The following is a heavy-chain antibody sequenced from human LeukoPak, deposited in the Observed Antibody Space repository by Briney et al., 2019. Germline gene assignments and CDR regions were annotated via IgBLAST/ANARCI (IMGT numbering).Heavy chain of an antibody. CDR1: GFTFSSYS. Sequence: GSLRLSCAASGFTFSSYSMNWVRQAPGKGLEWIGSIYHSGSTYYNPSLKSRVTISVDTSKNQFSLKLSSVTAADTAVYYCARVRDDHYYDILTGSVGSFDYWGQGTLVTVSS. CDR2: IYHSGST. CDR3: ARVRDDHYYDILTGSVGSFDY. V-gene: IGHV4-38-2*01. D-gene: IGHD3-9*01. J-gene: IGHJ4*02.